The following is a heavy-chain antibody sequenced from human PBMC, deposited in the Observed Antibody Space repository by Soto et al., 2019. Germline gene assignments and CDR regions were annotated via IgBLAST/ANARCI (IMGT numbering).Heavy chain of an antibody. CDR3: ATGDDFWSGYYGGDAFDI. V-gene: IGHV3-23*01. CDR2: ISGSGGST. Sequence: GGSLRLSCAASGFTFSSYAMSWVRQAPGKGLEWVSAISGSGGSTYYADSVKGRFTISRDNSKNTLYLQMNSLRAEDTAVYYCATGDDFWSGYYGGDAFDIWGQGTMVTVSS. D-gene: IGHD3-3*01. J-gene: IGHJ3*02. CDR1: GFTFSSYA.